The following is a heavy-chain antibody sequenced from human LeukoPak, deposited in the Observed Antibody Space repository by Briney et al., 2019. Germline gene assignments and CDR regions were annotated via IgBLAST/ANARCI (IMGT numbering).Heavy chain of an antibody. J-gene: IGHJ5*02. V-gene: IGHV4-38-2*01. CDR3: ARRLCDFWSGYYTEWFDP. CDR1: GYSISSGYY. Sequence: PSETLSLXCAVSGYSISSGYYWGWIRQPPGKGLEWIGSIYHSGSTYYNPSLKSRVTISVDTSKNQFSLKLSSVTAADTAVYYCARRLCDFWSGYYTEWFDPWGQGTLVTVSS. D-gene: IGHD3-3*01. CDR2: IYHSGST.